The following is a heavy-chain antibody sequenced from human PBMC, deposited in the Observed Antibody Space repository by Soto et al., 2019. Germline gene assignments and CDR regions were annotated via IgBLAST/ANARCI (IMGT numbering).Heavy chain of an antibody. CDR1: GYTFTSYD. D-gene: IGHD2-15*01. CDR2: ISTYNGNT. J-gene: IGHJ5*02. V-gene: IGHV1-18*01. Sequence: ASVKVSFKASGYTFTSYDIRWVRQAPGQGREGMGWISTYNGNTNYAQKLQGRVTMTTDTSTSTAYMELRSLTSDDTAVYYCASGFREAATRWWFGPSAQGTLVTVSS. CDR3: ASGFREAATRWWFGP.